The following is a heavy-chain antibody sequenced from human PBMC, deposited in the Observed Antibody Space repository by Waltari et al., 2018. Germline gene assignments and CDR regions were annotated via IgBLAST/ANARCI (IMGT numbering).Heavy chain of an antibody. J-gene: IGHJ4*02. V-gene: IGHV3-53*01. CDR1: WFTVSSNY. Sequence: EVQLVESGGGLIQPGGSLRLSCAASWFTVSSNYMSWVRQAPGKGLEWVSVIYSGGSTYYADSVKGRFTISRDNSKNTLYLQMNSLRAEDTAVYYCARAVWDYYFDYWGQGTLVTVSS. D-gene: IGHD1-26*01. CDR3: ARAVWDYYFDY. CDR2: IYSGGST.